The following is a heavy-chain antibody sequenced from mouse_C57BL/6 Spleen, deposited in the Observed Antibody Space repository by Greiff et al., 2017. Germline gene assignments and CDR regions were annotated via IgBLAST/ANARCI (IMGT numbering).Heavy chain of an antibody. Sequence: VQLQQPGAELVKPGASVKLSCKASGYTFTSYWMHWVKQRPGQGLEWIGMIHPNSGSTNYNEKFKSKATLTVDKSSSTAYMQLSSLTSEDSAVYYCAIYYGSSYFYAMDYWGQGTSVTVSS. J-gene: IGHJ4*01. D-gene: IGHD1-1*01. CDR1: GYTFTSYW. V-gene: IGHV1-64*01. CDR3: AIYYGSSYFYAMDY. CDR2: IHPNSGST.